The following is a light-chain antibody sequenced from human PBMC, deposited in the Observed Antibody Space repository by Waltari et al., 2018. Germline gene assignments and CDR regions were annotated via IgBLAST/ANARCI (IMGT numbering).Light chain of an antibody. CDR3: QMYVRVPVT. CDR2: GAS. J-gene: IGKJ1*01. Sequence: ETVLTQSPGTLSLSPGEGATLSCRASQSVGRSLVWYQQKPGRAPRLLIYGASSRATGIPDRFTGSGSGTDFSLTISRLEPEDSAVYYGQMYVRVPVTFGQGTKVEI. CDR1: QSVGRS. V-gene: IGKV3-20*01.